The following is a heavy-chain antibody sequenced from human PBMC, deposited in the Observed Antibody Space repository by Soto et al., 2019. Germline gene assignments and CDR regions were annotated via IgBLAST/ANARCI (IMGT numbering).Heavy chain of an antibody. Sequence: QVQLQESGPGLVKPSETLSLTCTVSGGSISSYYWSWIRQPPGKGLEWIGYIYYSGSTNYNPSLKXRXTIXVDTSKNQFSLKLSSVTAADTAVYYCAGQGGDFDYWGQGTLVTVSS. D-gene: IGHD3-10*01. CDR2: IYYSGST. V-gene: IGHV4-59*01. CDR3: AGQGGDFDY. J-gene: IGHJ4*02. CDR1: GGSISSYY.